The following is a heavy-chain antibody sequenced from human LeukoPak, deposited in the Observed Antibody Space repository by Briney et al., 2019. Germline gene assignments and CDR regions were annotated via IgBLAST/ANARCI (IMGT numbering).Heavy chain of an antibody. CDR2: IYHSGST. D-gene: IGHD1-26*01. J-gene: IGHJ4*02. Sequence: GSLRLSCAASGFTFSSYAMHWVRQPPGKGLEWIGEIYHSGSTNYNPSLKSRVTISVDKSKNQFSLKLSSVTAADTAVYYCARGSGSPDYWGQGTLVTVSS. CDR1: GFTFSSYA. CDR3: ARGSGSPDY. V-gene: IGHV4-4*02.